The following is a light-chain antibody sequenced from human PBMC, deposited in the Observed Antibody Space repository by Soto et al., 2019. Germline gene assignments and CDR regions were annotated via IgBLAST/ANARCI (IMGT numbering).Light chain of an antibody. CDR3: QQYSRFSWT. CDR1: QSIDKW. J-gene: IGKJ1*01. Sequence: DIQMTQYPSTLSASVGDRVTITCRASQSIDKWLAWYQQKPGKAPKLLIYKAYILQSGVPSRFSGSGSGTEFTLTVSCLQPDDVGSYFCQQYSRFSWTFGQGTKVEIK. CDR2: KAY. V-gene: IGKV1-5*03.